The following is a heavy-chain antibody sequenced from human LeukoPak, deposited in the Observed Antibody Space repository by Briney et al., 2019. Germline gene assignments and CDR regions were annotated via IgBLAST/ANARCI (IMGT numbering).Heavy chain of an antibody. CDR3: ARDGGAVNLDS. Sequence: GGSLRLSCAASGFTFSDYGMRWVRQAPGKGLGWVTYISFDGNNTYNADSVKGRFTISRDNAKSTLYLQMNSLKDDDTAVYYCARDGGAVNLDSWGQGTLVTVSS. J-gene: IGHJ4*02. CDR1: GFTFSDYG. D-gene: IGHD3-3*01. CDR2: ISFDGNNT. V-gene: IGHV3-30*03.